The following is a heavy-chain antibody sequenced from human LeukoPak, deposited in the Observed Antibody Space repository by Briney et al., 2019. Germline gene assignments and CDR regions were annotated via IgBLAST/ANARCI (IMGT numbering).Heavy chain of an antibody. V-gene: IGHV4-39*07. CDR2: IYYSGST. D-gene: IGHD3-9*01. J-gene: IGHJ5*02. Sequence: GSLRLSCAASGFSFSSYSMNWARQPPGKGLEWIGSIYYSGSTYYNPSLKSRVTISVDTSKNQFSLKLDSVNAADTAVYYCGRDIPTGYYDQWGQGTLVTVSS. CDR1: GFSFSSYS. CDR3: GRDIPTGYYDQ.